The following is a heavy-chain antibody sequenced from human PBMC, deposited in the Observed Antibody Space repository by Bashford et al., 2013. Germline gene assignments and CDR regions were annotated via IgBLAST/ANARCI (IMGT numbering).Heavy chain of an antibody. J-gene: IGHJ4*02. V-gene: IGHV1-69*13. D-gene: IGHD5-12*01. Sequence: SVKVSCKASGGTFSSYAISWVRQAPGQGLEWMGGIIPIFGTANYAQKFQGRVTITADESTSTAYMELSSLRSEDTAVYYCARDLPPGDSGYDLGDCWGQGTLVTVSS. CDR2: IIPIFGTA. CDR1: GGTFSSYA. CDR3: ARDLPPGDSGYDLGDC.